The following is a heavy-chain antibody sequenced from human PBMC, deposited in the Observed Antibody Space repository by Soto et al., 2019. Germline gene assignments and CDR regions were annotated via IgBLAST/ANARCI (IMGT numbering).Heavy chain of an antibody. D-gene: IGHD6-19*01. CDR2: ITSGGNT. CDR3: AKHSSGWSFES. CDR1: GFTFSTYA. J-gene: IGHJ4*02. V-gene: IGHV3-23*01. Sequence: VQLLESGGGLVQPGGSLRLSCAASGFTFSTYAMAWVRQAPGKGLEWVSAITSGGNTYYADSVKGRFTISRDDSKSTLSLHMISLRAEDTAVYYCAKHSSGWSFESWGQGTLVTVSS.